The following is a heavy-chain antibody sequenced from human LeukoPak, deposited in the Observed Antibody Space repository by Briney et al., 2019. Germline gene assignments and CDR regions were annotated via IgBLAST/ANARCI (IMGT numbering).Heavy chain of an antibody. Sequence: GGSPRLSCAASGFTFSSYAMHWVRQAPGKGLEWVAVISYDGSNKYYADSVKGRFTISRDNSKNTLYLQMNSLRAEDTAVYYCARGVPPLRFLEWSFDYWGQGTLVTVSS. D-gene: IGHD3-3*01. V-gene: IGHV3-30-3*01. CDR3: ARGVPPLRFLEWSFDY. J-gene: IGHJ4*02. CDR1: GFTFSSYA. CDR2: ISYDGSNK.